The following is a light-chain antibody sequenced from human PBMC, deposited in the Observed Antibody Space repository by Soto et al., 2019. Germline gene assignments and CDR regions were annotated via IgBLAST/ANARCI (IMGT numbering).Light chain of an antibody. CDR1: SGDVGAYNY. J-gene: IGLJ1*01. CDR3: ISYTGKSASYV. CDR2: EVT. Sequence: QPVLAQPASVSGSPGQSITISCSGTSGDVGAYNYVAWYQQHPGKAPKLIIYEVTNRPSGVSYRFSASKSGNTASLTISGLHSEDEADYYCISYTGKSASYVFGTGTKVTVL. V-gene: IGLV2-14*01.